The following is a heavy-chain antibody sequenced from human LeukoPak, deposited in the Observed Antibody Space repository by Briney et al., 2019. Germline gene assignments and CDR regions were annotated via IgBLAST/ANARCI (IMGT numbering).Heavy chain of an antibody. Sequence: ASVKVSCKASGYTFTSYGISWVRQAPGQGLEWMGWISAYNGNTNNAQKLQGRVTMTTDTSTSTAYMELRSLRSEDTAVYYCARLPTSIAAAGTLLDYWGQGTLVTVSS. V-gene: IGHV1-18*01. CDR1: GYTFTSYG. J-gene: IGHJ4*02. CDR3: ARLPTSIAAAGTLLDY. D-gene: IGHD6-13*01. CDR2: ISAYNGNT.